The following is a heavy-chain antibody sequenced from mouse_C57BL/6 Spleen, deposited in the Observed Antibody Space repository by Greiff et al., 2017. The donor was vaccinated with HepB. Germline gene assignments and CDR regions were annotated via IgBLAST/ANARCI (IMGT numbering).Heavy chain of an antibody. Sequence: VQLQQPGAELVRPGSSVKLSCKASGYTFTSYWMDWVKQRPGQGLEWIGNIYPSDSETHYNQKFKDKATLTVDKSSSTAYMQLSSLTSEDSAVYYCARGGGYYGSRGFAYWGQGTLVTVSA. V-gene: IGHV1-61*01. CDR1: GYTFTSYW. J-gene: IGHJ3*01. CDR2: IYPSDSET. CDR3: ARGGGYYGSRGFAY. D-gene: IGHD1-1*01.